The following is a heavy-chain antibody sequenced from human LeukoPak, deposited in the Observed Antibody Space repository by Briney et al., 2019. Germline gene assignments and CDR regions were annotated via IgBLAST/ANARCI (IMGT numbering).Heavy chain of an antibody. CDR1: GYTFTGSY. Sequence: ASVKVSCKASGYTFTGSYIHWVRQALGQGLEWMGWINPDSGVTKYAQNFQGRVTMTRDTSISTASMEMRSLKSDDTAVYYCARDFGSSSAWYEFDYWGQGTLVTVSS. V-gene: IGHV1-2*02. J-gene: IGHJ4*02. CDR3: ARDFGSSSAWYEFDY. CDR2: INPDSGVT. D-gene: IGHD6-19*01.